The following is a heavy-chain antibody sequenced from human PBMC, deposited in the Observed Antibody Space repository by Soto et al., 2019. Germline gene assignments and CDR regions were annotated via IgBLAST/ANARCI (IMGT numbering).Heavy chain of an antibody. CDR2: IVVGSGNT. CDR3: AAAPGIAAAGYYYYGMDV. J-gene: IGHJ6*02. CDR1: GFTFTSSA. D-gene: IGHD6-13*01. Sequence: ASVKVSCKASGFTFTSSAVQWVRQARGQRLEWIGWIVVGSGNTNYAQKFQERVTITRDMSTSTAYMELSSLRSEDTAVYYCAAAPGIAAAGYYYYGMDVWGQGTTVTVSS. V-gene: IGHV1-58*01.